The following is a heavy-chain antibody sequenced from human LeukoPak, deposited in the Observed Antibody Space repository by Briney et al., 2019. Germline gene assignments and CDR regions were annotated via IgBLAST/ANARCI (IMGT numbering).Heavy chain of an antibody. V-gene: IGHV3-7*01. CDR3: ARVTSGSSYRPFDY. CDR2: IKEDESEK. CDR1: GFTFSNYW. J-gene: IGHJ4*02. D-gene: IGHD3-10*01. Sequence: GGSLRLSCAASGFTFSNYWMSWVRQAPGNGPEWVANIKEDESEKNYVDSVKGRFTISRDRAKNSLYLQMNSLRAEDTAVYYCARVTSGSSYRPFDYWGQGTLVTVSS.